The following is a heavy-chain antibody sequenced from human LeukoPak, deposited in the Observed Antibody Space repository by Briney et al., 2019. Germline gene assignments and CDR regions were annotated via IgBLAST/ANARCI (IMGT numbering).Heavy chain of an antibody. V-gene: IGHV3-48*04. CDR3: ARPSGSSCWYGFDY. D-gene: IGHD6-19*01. CDR2: ISSSSSTI. Sequence: GGSLRLSCAASGFTVSNNYMSWVRQAPGKGLEWVSYISSSSSTIYYADSAKGRFTISRDNAKNSLYLQMNSLRAEDTAVYYCARPSGSSCWYGFDYWGQGTLVTVSS. CDR1: GFTVSNNY. J-gene: IGHJ4*02.